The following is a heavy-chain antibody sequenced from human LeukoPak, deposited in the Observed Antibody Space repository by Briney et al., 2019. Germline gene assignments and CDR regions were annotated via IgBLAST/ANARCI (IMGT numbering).Heavy chain of an antibody. J-gene: IGHJ4*02. Sequence: SETLSLTXTVSGGSISSSSYYWGWIRQPPGKGLEWIGSTYYSGSTYYNPSLKSRVTISVDTSKNQFSLKLSSVTAADTAVYYCARPRRGPIDYWGQGTLVTVSS. D-gene: IGHD3-16*01. V-gene: IGHV4-39*01. CDR3: ARPRRGPIDY. CDR1: GGSISSSSYY. CDR2: TYYSGST.